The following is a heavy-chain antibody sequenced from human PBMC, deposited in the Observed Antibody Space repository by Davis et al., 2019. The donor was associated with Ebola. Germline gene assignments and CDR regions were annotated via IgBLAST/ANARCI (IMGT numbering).Heavy chain of an antibody. V-gene: IGHV3-30*18. CDR2: ISYDGSNK. Sequence: GGSLRLSCAASGFTFSSYGMHWVRQAPGKGLEWVAVISYDGSNKYYADSVKGRFTISRDNSKNTLYLQMNSLRAEDTAVYYCAKDRECSSTSCYSLHIYGMDVWGQGTTVTVSS. D-gene: IGHD2-2*02. CDR1: GFTFSSYG. CDR3: AKDRECSSTSCYSLHIYGMDV. J-gene: IGHJ6*02.